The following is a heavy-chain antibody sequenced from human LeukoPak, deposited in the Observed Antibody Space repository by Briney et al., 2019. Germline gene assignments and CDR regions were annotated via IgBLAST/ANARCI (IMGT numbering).Heavy chain of an antibody. CDR2: ISAYNGNT. J-gene: IGHJ6*03. D-gene: IGHD3-3*01. CDR3: ARDPLYDFWSGYYLDYYYMDV. CDR1: GYTFTSYG. Sequence: ASVKVSCKASGYTFTSYGINWVRQAPGQGLEWMGWISAYNGNTNYAQKLQGRVTMTTDTSTSTAYMELRSLRSDDTAVYYCARDPLYDFWSGYYLDYYYMDVWGKGTTVTVSS. V-gene: IGHV1-18*01.